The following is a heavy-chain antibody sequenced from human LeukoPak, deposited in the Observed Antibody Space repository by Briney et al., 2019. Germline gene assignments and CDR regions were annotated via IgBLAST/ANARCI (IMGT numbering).Heavy chain of an antibody. CDR1: GGTFISYA. CDR2: IIPIFGTA. CDR3: ARDYYDSSGYRLDY. V-gene: IGHV1-69*13. D-gene: IGHD3-22*01. Sequence: ASVKVSCKASGGTFISYAISWVRQAPGQGLEWMGGIIPIFGTANYAQKFQGRVTITADESTSTAYMELSSLRSEDTAMYYCARDYYDSSGYRLDYWGQGTLVTVSS. J-gene: IGHJ4*02.